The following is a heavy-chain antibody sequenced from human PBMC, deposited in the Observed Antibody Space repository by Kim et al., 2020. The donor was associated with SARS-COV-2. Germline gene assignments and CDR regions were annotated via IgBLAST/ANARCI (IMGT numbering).Heavy chain of an antibody. V-gene: IGHV4-31*03. CDR2: IYYSGST. D-gene: IGHD3-22*01. CDR3: ARESLSENYYDSSGYLDY. J-gene: IGHJ4*02. Sequence: SETLSLTCTVSGGSISSGGYYWSWIRQHPGKGLEWIGYIYYSGSTYYNPSLKSRVTISVDTSKNQFSLKLSSVTAADTAVYYCARESLSENYYDSSGYLDYWGQGTLVTVSS. CDR1: GGSISSGGYY.